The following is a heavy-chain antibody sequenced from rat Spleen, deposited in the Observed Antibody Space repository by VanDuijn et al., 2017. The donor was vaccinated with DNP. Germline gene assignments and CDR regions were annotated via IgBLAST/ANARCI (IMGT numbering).Heavy chain of an antibody. CDR1: GFTFSNYD. Sequence: EVQLVESGGGLVQPGRSLKLSCAASGFTFSNYDMAWVRQAPTKGLEWVASISTSGGSTYYRDSVRGRFTISRDNADHTLYLQMDSLRSEDTATYYCARPPYYGYDYWGQGVMVTVSS. CDR3: ARPPYYGYDY. J-gene: IGHJ2*01. D-gene: IGHD1-7*01. V-gene: IGHV5S13*01. CDR2: ISTSGGST.